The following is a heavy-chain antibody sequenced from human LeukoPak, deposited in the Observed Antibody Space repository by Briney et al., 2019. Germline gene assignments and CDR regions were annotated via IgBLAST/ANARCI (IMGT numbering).Heavy chain of an antibody. Sequence: TSETLSLTCTVSGGSISSYYWSWIRQPAGKGLEWVGRIYISGSTNYNPSLKSRVTMSLGRFKNQFPLKLSSVTAADTAVYYCARDLYDSSGYTENWFDPWGQGTLVTVSS. J-gene: IGHJ5*02. CDR2: IYISGST. D-gene: IGHD3-22*01. CDR3: ARDLYDSSGYTENWFDP. CDR1: GGSISSYY. V-gene: IGHV4-4*07.